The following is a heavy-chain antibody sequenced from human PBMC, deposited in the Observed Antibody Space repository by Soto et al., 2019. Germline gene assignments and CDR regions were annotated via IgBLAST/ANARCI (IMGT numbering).Heavy chain of an antibody. V-gene: IGHV3-23*01. CDR2: ISGRGGSS. CDR3: AKYRLPRSGDHYGYFDF. Sequence: EVQLLESGGGLVQPGGSLRLACAASGFTFSSYAMSWLRQAPGKGLEWVSAISGRGGSSYYADYVKGRFTISRDSSKKMLHLLMNSLRAEDTAVYYCAKYRLPRSGDHYGYFDFWGQGTLVTVSS. D-gene: IGHD1-26*01. J-gene: IGHJ4*02. CDR1: GFTFSSYA.